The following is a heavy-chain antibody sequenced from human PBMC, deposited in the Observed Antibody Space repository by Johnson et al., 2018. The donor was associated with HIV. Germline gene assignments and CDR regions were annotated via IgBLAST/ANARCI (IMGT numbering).Heavy chain of an antibody. CDR3: AKPAGGGIAARNAFDI. CDR2: ISYDGSNK. Sequence: QEQLVESGEGVVQPGRSMRLSCAASGFTFSSYWMSWVRQAPGKGLEWVAVISYDGSNKYYADSVKGRFTISRDNSKNTLYLQMNSLRAEDTAVYHCAKPAGGGIAARNAFDIWGQGTMVTVSS. J-gene: IGHJ3*02. V-gene: IGHV3-30*18. CDR1: GFTFSSYW. D-gene: IGHD6-6*01.